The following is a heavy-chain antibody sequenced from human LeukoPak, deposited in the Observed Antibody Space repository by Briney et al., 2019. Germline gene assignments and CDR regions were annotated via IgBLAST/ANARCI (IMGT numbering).Heavy chain of an antibody. D-gene: IGHD5-24*01. V-gene: IGHV3-21*01. Sequence: GGSLRLSCAASGSTFSSYSMNWVRQAPGKGLEWVSSISSSSSYIYYADSVKGRFTISRDNAKNSLYLQMNSLRAEDTAVYYCARSVGGVATILYFDYWGQGTLVTVSS. CDR3: ARSVGGVATILYFDY. J-gene: IGHJ4*02. CDR2: ISSSSSYI. CDR1: GSTFSSYS.